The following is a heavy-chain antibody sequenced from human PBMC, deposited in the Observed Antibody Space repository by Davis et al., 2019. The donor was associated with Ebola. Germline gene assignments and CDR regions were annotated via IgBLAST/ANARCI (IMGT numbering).Heavy chain of an antibody. D-gene: IGHD1-20*01. CDR3: AKITGNRDY. CDR1: GFIFRSYV. Sequence: GGSLRLSCAASGFIFRSYVMSWVRQAPGKGLEWVSTLGTSADTYYADSVKGRFTISRDNSKNTLYLQMNSLRAEDTAVYYCAKITGNRDYWGQGTLVTVSS. J-gene: IGHJ4*02. CDR2: LGTSADT. V-gene: IGHV3-23*01.